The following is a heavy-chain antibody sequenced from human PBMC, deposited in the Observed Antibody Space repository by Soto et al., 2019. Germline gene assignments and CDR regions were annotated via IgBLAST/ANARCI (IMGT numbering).Heavy chain of an antibody. CDR3: ARGMTTGTSDAFDI. Sequence: QVQLVQSGAEVKKPGASVKVSCKASRYTFTSYYMHWLRQAPGQGLEWMGIINPSGGSTFYAQNFQGRVTMPRDTSTSTVYMELSSLRSEDTAVYYCARGMTTGTSDAFDIWGQGTMVTVSS. D-gene: IGHD4-4*01. CDR2: INPSGGST. V-gene: IGHV1-46*01. CDR1: RYTFTSYY. J-gene: IGHJ3*02.